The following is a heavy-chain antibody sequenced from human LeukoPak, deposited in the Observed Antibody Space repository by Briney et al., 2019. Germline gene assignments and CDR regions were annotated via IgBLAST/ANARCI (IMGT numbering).Heavy chain of an antibody. D-gene: IGHD2-15*01. CDR1: DGSRASNWYY. J-gene: IGHJ6*03. Sequence: PADNMSVIGIVSDGSRASNWYYWGWIHQSPVKGLLWIGSIYYSGSTHYNPSLKSRVTVSLDTSKNQCSLKLSSVTSADTAMYYCARARKPFKGSYYYMDVWGKGTTVSVSS. CDR2: IYYSGST. CDR3: ARARKPFKGSYYYMDV. V-gene: IGHV4-39*07.